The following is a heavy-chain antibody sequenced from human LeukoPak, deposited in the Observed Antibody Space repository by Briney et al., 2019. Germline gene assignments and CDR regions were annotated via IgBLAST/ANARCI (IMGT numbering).Heavy chain of an antibody. Sequence: GGSLRLSCEASGFTFSSYGMHWVRQAPGKGLEWVALIWYDGSNKYSADSVKGRFTISRDNSKNTLYLQMNSLRGEDTAVYYCARARNNYDSSGYSALDCWGQGTLVTVSS. CDR2: IWYDGSNK. CDR3: ARARNNYDSSGYSALDC. CDR1: GFTFSSYG. V-gene: IGHV3-33*01. J-gene: IGHJ4*02. D-gene: IGHD3-22*01.